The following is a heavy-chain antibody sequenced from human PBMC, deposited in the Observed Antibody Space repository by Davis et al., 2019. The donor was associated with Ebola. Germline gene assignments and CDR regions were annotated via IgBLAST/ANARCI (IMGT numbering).Heavy chain of an antibody. D-gene: IGHD3-9*01. J-gene: IGHJ5*02. V-gene: IGHV3-21*01. CDR3: ARGGGGLRYFDWLSDH. Sequence: GESLKISCAASGFSLSSYAMNWVRQAPGKGLEWVSSISAGSSYIYYADSVKGRFTVSRDNDENSLYLQMNSLRVEDTAVYYCARGGGGLRYFDWLSDHWGQGALVSVSS. CDR1: GFSLSSYA. CDR2: ISAGSSYI.